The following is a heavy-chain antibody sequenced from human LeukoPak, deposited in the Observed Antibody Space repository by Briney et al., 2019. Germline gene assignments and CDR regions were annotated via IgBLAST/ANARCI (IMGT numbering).Heavy chain of an antibody. Sequence: ASVKVSCKASGYTFTNYFMHWVRQAPGQGLEWMGVINPSGGGTTYAQRFQGRVTMTRDTSTSTVHMELSSLRSEDTAVYYCARGQNKCLGHWGQGALVTVSS. CDR1: GYTFTNYF. J-gene: IGHJ4*02. CDR3: ARGQNKCLGH. CDR2: INPSGGGT. V-gene: IGHV1-46*01. D-gene: IGHD2/OR15-2a*01.